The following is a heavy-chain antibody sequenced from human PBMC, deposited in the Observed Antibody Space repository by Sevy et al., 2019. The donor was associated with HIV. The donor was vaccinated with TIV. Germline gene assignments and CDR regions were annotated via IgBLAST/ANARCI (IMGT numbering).Heavy chain of an antibody. Sequence: GGSLRLSCAASGFTFSDYYMSWIRQAPGKGMEWVSYISSSGSTIYYAHSVKGRFTISRDNAKNSLYLQMNSLRAEDTAVYYCARGAVAGRYYYYYGMDVWGQGTTVTVSS. CDR3: ARGAVAGRYYYYYGMDV. J-gene: IGHJ6*02. D-gene: IGHD6-19*01. V-gene: IGHV3-11*01. CDR2: ISSSGSTI. CDR1: GFTFSDYY.